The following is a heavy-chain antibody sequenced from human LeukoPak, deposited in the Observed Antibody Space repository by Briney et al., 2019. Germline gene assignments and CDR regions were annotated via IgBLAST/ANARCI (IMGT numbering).Heavy chain of an antibody. J-gene: IGHJ4*02. Sequence: GASVTVSCTASGYTFTSYYMHWVRQAPGQGLEWMGIINPSGGSTSYAQTFQGRVTMTRDISTSTVYMELSSLRSEDTAVYYCARDRGQWELRGYFDYWGQGTLVTVSS. CDR2: INPSGGST. CDR1: GYTFTSYY. CDR3: ARDRGQWELRGYFDY. D-gene: IGHD1-26*01. V-gene: IGHV1-46*01.